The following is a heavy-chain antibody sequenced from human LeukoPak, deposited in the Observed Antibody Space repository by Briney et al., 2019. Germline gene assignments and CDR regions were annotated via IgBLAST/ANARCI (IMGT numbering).Heavy chain of an antibody. CDR3: ARDPPRIAAAGTGY. V-gene: IGHV1-69*13. D-gene: IGHD6-13*01. CDR2: IIPIFGTA. J-gene: IGHJ4*02. Sequence: SVKVSCKASGGTFSSYAINWVRQAPGQGLEWMGGIIPIFGTANYAQKFQGRVTITADESTSTAYMELSSLRSEDTAVYYCARDPPRIAAAGTGYWGQGTLVTVSS. CDR1: GGTFSSYA.